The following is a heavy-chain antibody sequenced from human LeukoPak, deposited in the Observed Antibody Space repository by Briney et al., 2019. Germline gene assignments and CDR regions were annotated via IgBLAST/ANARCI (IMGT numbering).Heavy chain of an antibody. V-gene: IGHV1-69*05. D-gene: IGHD2-2*02. J-gene: IGHJ3*02. CDR1: GGTFTSYA. CDR3: ARTGYCSSTSCYTRSSYDAFDI. Sequence: ASVTVSCKSSGGTFTSYAISWVRQGPGQGLEWMGGIIPIFGTANYAQKFQGRVTITTDESTSTAYLELSSLRSEDTAVYYCARTGYCSSTSCYTRSSYDAFDIWGQGTMVTVAS. CDR2: IIPIFGTA.